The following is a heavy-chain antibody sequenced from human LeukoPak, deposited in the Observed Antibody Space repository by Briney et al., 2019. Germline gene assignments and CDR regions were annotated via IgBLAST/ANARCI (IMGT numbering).Heavy chain of an antibody. CDR2: VSYDGGKK. CDR3: AKPAYCGGDCYSSPFQH. D-gene: IGHD2-21*02. V-gene: IGHV3-30*02. J-gene: IGHJ1*01. CDR1: GFTFSIYG. Sequence: GGSLRLSCAASGFTFSIYGMHWVRQAPGKGLEWVAFVSYDGGKKYYADSVKGRFTISRDNSKNTLYLQMNSLRAEDTAVYYCAKPAYCGGDCYSSPFQHWGQGTLVTVSS.